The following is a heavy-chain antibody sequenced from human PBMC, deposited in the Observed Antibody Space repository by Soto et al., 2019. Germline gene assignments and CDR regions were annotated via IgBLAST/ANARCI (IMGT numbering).Heavy chain of an antibody. D-gene: IGHD5-18*01. Sequence: QLQLQESGPGLVKPSETLSLTCTVSGGSISSSSYYWGWIRQPPGKGLEWIGSIYYSGSTYYNPSLKSRVTISVDTSQNQFSLKLSSVTAADTAVYYCARHHVDTAMARTINWFDPWGQGTLVTVSS. CDR1: GGSISSSSYY. V-gene: IGHV4-39*01. CDR2: IYYSGST. CDR3: ARHHVDTAMARTINWFDP. J-gene: IGHJ5*02.